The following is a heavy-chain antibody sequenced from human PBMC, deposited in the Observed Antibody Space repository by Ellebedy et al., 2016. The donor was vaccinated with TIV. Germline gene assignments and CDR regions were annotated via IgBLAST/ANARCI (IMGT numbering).Heavy chain of an antibody. D-gene: IGHD3-22*01. J-gene: IGHJ4*02. V-gene: IGHV4-39*07. Sequence: MPSETLSLTCTVSGGSIRISNFYWGWIRQPPGKGLACIGSISYTGNTYYNPSLESRITVSLDTSRNQFSLNLNSVTAADTAVYYCARGYHGGSGFYPPGEWGQGTLVTVSS. CDR3: ARGYHGGSGFYPPGE. CDR1: GGSIRISNFY. CDR2: ISYTGNT.